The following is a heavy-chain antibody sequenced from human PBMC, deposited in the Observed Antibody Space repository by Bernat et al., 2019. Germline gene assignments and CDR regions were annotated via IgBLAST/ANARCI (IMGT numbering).Heavy chain of an antibody. D-gene: IGHD1-1*01. J-gene: IGHJ4*02. V-gene: IGHV3-48*03. CDR2: ISSSGSTI. Sequence: EVQLVESGGGLVQPGGSLRLSCAASGFTFSSYEMNCVRQAPGKGLEWVSYISSSGSTIYYADSVKGRFTISRDNAKNSLYLQMNSLRAEDTAVYYCAREGWNDEGFDYWGQGTLVTVSS. CDR3: AREGWNDEGFDY. CDR1: GFTFSSYE.